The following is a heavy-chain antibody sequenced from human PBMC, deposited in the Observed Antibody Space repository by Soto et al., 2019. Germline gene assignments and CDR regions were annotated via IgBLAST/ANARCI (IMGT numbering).Heavy chain of an antibody. V-gene: IGHV3-7*01. Sequence: GGSLRLSCAASGFTFSSYWMSWVRQAPGKGLEWVANIKQDGSEKYYVDSVKGRFTISRDNAKNSLYLQMNSLRAEDTAVYYCARPFSYYDSSGFEAFDIWGQGTMVTVSS. CDR1: GFTFSSYW. CDR2: IKQDGSEK. D-gene: IGHD3-22*01. J-gene: IGHJ3*02. CDR3: ARPFSYYDSSGFEAFDI.